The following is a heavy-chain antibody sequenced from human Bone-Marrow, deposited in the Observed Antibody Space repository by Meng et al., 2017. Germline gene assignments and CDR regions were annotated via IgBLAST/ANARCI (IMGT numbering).Heavy chain of an antibody. V-gene: IGHV4-61*01. J-gene: IGHJ5*02. D-gene: IGHD3-10*01. CDR3: AREVSPYYYGSGSENWFDP. CDR1: GGSVSSGSYY. Sequence: QVHRQEPGPGLLRPSETLSLTCTVSGGSVSSGSYYWSWIRQPPGKGLEWIGYIYYSGSTNYNPSLKSRVTISVDTSKNQFSLKLSSVTAADTAVYYCAREVSPYYYGSGSENWFDPWGQGTLVTVSS. CDR2: IYYSGST.